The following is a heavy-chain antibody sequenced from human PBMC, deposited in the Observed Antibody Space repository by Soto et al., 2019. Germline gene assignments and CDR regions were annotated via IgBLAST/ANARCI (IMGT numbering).Heavy chain of an antibody. V-gene: IGHV3-33*01. Sequence: GGSLRLSCAASGFTFSSYGMHWVRHAPGKGLEWVAVIWYDGSNKYYADSVKGRFTISRDNSKNTLYLQMNSLRAEDKAVYYCARDFGTVTTMDYWGQGTLVTVSS. CDR2: IWYDGSNK. CDR3: ARDFGTVTTMDY. CDR1: GFTFSSYG. D-gene: IGHD4-17*01. J-gene: IGHJ4*02.